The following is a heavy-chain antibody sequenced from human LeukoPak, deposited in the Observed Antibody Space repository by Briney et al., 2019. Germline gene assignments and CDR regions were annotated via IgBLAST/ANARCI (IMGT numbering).Heavy chain of an antibody. CDR2: INTYNSNT. CDR3: ARELESYYFGLDV. D-gene: IGHD1-1*01. J-gene: IGHJ6*02. CDR1: GYSFTSYG. V-gene: IGHV1-18*01. Sequence: GASVKVSCKASGYSFTSYGISWVRQAPGQGPEWMGWINTYNSNTNYAQKLQGRVTMTTDTSTSTAYMELRSLRSDDTAVYYCARELESYYFGLDVWGQGTTVTVSS.